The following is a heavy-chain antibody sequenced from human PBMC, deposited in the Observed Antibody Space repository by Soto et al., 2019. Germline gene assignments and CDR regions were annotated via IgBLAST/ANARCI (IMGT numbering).Heavy chain of an antibody. D-gene: IGHD5-18*01. CDR1: GDTLSYCA. J-gene: IGHJ4*02. CDR2: ITPSFGSP. CDR3: ATYFTAVAYFEN. Sequence: QVQLVQSGAEVRKPGSSVRISCTASGDTLSYCAIGWLRQAPGQGLEWMGGITPSFGSPVYARKFQGRVTIAADHMILNNLRSDDTAMYFCATYFTAVAYFENWGQGTLVTVSS. V-gene: IGHV1-69*01.